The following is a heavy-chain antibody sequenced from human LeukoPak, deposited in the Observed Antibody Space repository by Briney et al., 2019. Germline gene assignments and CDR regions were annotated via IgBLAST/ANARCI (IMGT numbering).Heavy chain of an antibody. J-gene: IGHJ5*02. CDR2: ISSSGSTI. V-gene: IGHV3-48*03. Sequence: PGGSLRLSCAASGFTFSSYEMNWVRQAPGKGLEWVSYISSSGSTIYYADSVKGRFTISRDNAKNSLYLQMNSLRAEDTAVYYCAREDMEYCSGGSCYRAWFDPWGQGTLVTVSS. D-gene: IGHD2-15*01. CDR3: AREDMEYCSGGSCYRAWFDP. CDR1: GFTFSSYE.